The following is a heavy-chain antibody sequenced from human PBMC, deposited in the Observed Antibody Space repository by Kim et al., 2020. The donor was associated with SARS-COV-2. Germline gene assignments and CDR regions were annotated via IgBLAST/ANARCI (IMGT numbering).Heavy chain of an antibody. CDR3: ARDPFSIKIFGVVITDAFDI. V-gene: IGHV4-30-4*01. CDR1: GGSISSGDYY. Sequence: SETLSLTCTVSGGSISSGDYYWSWIRQPPGKGLEWIGYIYYSGSTYYNPSLKSRVTISVDTSKNQFSLKLSSVTAADTAVYYCARDPFSIKIFGVVITDAFDIWGQGTMVTVSS. D-gene: IGHD3-3*01. J-gene: IGHJ3*02. CDR2: IYYSGST.